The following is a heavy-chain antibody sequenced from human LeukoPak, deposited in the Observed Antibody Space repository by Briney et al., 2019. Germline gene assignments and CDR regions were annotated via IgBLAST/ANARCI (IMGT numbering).Heavy chain of an antibody. CDR1: GYTFTGYY. CDR2: INPNSGGT. CDR3: AREGYCSSTSCYRGAFDI. Sequence: ASVKVSCKASGYTFTGYYMHWVRQAPGQGLEWIGWINPNSGGTYYAQKFQGRVTMTRDTSISTAYMELSRLRSDDTAVYYCAREGYCSSTSCYRGAFDIWGQGTMVTVSS. V-gene: IGHV1-2*02. J-gene: IGHJ3*02. D-gene: IGHD2-2*01.